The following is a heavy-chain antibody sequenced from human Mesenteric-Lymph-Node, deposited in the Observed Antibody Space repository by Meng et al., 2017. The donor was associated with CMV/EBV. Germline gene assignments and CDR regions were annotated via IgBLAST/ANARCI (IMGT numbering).Heavy chain of an antibody. CDR1: GFTFNSHW. D-gene: IGHD7-27*01. J-gene: IGHJ5*02. CDR2: INSDGSYT. V-gene: IGHV3-74*01. CDR3: AMAGTGEGSP. Sequence: GESLKISCAASGFTFNSHWIHWVRQSPGKGLVWVSRINSDGSYTSYADSVKGRFTISRDNAKNTVYLEMNSLRSEDTAVYYCAMAGTGEGSPWGQGTLVTVSS.